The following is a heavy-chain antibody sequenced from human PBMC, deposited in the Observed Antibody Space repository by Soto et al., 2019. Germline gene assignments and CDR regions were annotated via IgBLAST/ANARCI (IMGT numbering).Heavy chain of an antibody. CDR2: ISAYNGNT. J-gene: IGHJ6*02. V-gene: IGHV1-18*01. CDR1: GYTFTSYG. D-gene: IGHD6-13*01. Sequence: GASVKVSCKASGYTFTSYGISWVRQAPGQGLEWMGWISAYNGNTNYAQKLQGRVTMTTDTSTSTAYMELRSLRSDDTAVYYCARNGRIAAAGYYYYYGMDVWGQGTTVTVSS. CDR3: ARNGRIAAAGYYYYYGMDV.